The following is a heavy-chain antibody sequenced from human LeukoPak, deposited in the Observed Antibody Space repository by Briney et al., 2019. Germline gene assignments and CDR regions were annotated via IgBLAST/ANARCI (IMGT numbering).Heavy chain of an antibody. J-gene: IGHJ4*02. Sequence: SEILSLTCTVSGGSISSYYWSWIRQPPGKGLEWIGYIYYSGSTNYNPSLKSRVTISVDTSKNQFSLKLSSVTAADTAVYYCARGRKGLRCLDYWGQGTLVTVSS. CDR2: IYYSGST. CDR3: ARGRKGLRCLDY. CDR1: GGSISSYY. D-gene: IGHD4-17*01. V-gene: IGHV4-59*01.